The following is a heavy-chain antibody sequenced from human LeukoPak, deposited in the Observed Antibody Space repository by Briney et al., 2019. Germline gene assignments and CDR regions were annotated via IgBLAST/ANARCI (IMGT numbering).Heavy chain of an antibody. CDR2: IDYSGNA. J-gene: IGHJ3*02. CDR3: ASDLDWQRGAFDI. D-gene: IGHD6-25*01. Sequence: PSETLSLTCTVSGGSMSSYYWSWIQQPPGKGLEWIGSIDYSGNARYNPSLKSRFTISVDTSKNQFSLKLTSVTAADTAVYYCASDLDWQRGAFDIWGQGTMVTVSS. V-gene: IGHV4-59*01. CDR1: GGSMSSYY.